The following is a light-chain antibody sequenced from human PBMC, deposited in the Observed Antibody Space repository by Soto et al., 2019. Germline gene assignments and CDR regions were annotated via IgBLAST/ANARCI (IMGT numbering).Light chain of an antibody. CDR3: QQYGSSPYT. Sequence: EIVLTQCPGTMSLSPGERATLSCRASQSVSSNYLAWYQQKPGQSPRLLIYDASSRATGIPDRFSGSGSGTDFTLTISRLEPEDFAVYYCQQYGSSPYTFGQGTKLEIK. CDR2: DAS. J-gene: IGKJ2*01. V-gene: IGKV3-20*01. CDR1: QSVSSNY.